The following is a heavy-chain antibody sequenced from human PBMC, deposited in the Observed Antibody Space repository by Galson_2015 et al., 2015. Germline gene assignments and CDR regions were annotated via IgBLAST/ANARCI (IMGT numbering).Heavy chain of an antibody. CDR2: ISTSGGNT. CDR1: GFTFSSYA. V-gene: IGHV3-23*01. Sequence: SLRLSCAASGFTFSSYAMSWVRQAPGKGLEWVSSISTSGGNTYYAESVKGRFTVSRSNSGNTLYLQMNSLRAEDTALYHCAKGLAGYSYAFDIWGQGTMLTVFS. D-gene: IGHD3-9*01. J-gene: IGHJ3*02. CDR3: AKGLAGYSYAFDI.